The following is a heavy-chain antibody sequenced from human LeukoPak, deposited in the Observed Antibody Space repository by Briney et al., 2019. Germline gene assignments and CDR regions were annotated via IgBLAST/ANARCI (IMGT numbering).Heavy chain of an antibody. D-gene: IGHD6-19*01. CDR2: ISGYNGNT. CDR1: GYTFTSYG. J-gene: IGHJ6*04. V-gene: IGHV1-18*01. Sequence: ASVKVSCKVSGYTFTSYGISWVRQAPGQGLEWMGWISGYNGNTNYAQKLQGRITMTTDTSTSTAYMELRSLRSDDTAVYYCARDRAVAGYYYYYYGMDVWGKGTTVTVSS. CDR3: ARDRAVAGYYYYYYGMDV.